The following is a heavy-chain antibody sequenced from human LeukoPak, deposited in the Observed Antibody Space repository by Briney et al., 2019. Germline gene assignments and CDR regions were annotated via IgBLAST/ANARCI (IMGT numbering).Heavy chain of an antibody. CDR2: ISGSGGNT. CDR1: GFTFSSYA. J-gene: IGHJ4*02. V-gene: IGHV3-23*01. CDR3: AKDQYGGNPQYYFDY. Sequence: GGSLRLSCAASGFTFSSYAMSWVRLAPGKGLDWVSAISGSGGNTYYADSVKGRFTISRDNSKNTLYLQMNSLRAEDTAVYYCAKDQYGGNPQYYFDYWGQGTLVTVSS. D-gene: IGHD4-23*01.